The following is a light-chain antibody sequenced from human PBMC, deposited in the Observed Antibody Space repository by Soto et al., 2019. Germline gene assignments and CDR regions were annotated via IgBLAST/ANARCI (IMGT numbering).Light chain of an antibody. J-gene: IGKJ1*01. Sequence: EIVLTQSPATLSFSPGERATLSCRSNQGVANSLAWYQQRPGQAPRLLIYDASYRATGIPPRFSGSGSGTDFTLTISSLEPEDFAVYYCQQRTTWPTTFGQGTRVEIK. CDR2: DAS. CDR3: QQRTTWPTT. V-gene: IGKV3-11*01. CDR1: QGVANS.